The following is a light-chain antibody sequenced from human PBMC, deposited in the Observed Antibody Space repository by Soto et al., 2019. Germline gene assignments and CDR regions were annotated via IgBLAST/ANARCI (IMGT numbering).Light chain of an antibody. CDR2: GAS. CDR3: LQYDSSPYT. CDR1: QSVSSSY. V-gene: IGKV3-20*01. J-gene: IGKJ2*01. Sequence: EIVLTQSPATLSLSPGERATLSCRASQSVSSSYLSWYQQKPGQAPRPLIYGASSRATGLPDRFSGSGSGTEFTLTISRLEPEDFAAYYCLQYDSSPYTFGQGTKLEIK.